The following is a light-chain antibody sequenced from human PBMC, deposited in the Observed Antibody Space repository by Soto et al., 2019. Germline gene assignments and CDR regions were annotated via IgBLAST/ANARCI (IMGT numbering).Light chain of an antibody. V-gene: IGKV1-39*01. J-gene: IGKJ2*01. CDR2: AAS. CDR1: QNIRND. CDR3: QQGHSTPYT. Sequence: DIQMTQSPSSLSASVGDRVTITCRASQNIRNDLNWYQQKPGDAPKLLIYAASTLQGAVPSRFSGSGSETDFTLAISSLQPEDFATYHCQQGHSTPYTFGQGTRLEI.